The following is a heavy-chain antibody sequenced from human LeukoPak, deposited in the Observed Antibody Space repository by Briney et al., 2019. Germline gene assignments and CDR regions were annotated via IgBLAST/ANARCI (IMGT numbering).Heavy chain of an antibody. Sequence: GGSLRLSCAASGFTFSYYWMSWVRQAPGKGLEWVANIKQDGTDKYYVDSVRGRFTISRDNARNSLYLQMNSLRAEDTAVYYCARDSPNEAILWWSIDYWGQGTLVTVSS. CDR2: IKQDGTDK. CDR1: GFTFSYYW. V-gene: IGHV3-7*01. D-gene: IGHD2-21*01. CDR3: ARDSPNEAILWWSIDY. J-gene: IGHJ4*02.